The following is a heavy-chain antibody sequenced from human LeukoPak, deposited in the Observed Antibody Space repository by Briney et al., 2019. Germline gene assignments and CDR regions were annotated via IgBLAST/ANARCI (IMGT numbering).Heavy chain of an antibody. CDR3: ARGDYDILTGPTHPYWFDP. Sequence: GRSLRLSCAASGFTFDDYAMSWVRQAPGKGLEWVSVISGSGDSTYTADSVKGRFTISRDNSQNTLYLQMNSLRAEDTAVYYCARGDYDILTGPTHPYWFDPWGQGTLVTVSS. J-gene: IGHJ5*02. CDR1: GFTFDDYA. V-gene: IGHV3-23*01. CDR2: ISGSGDST. D-gene: IGHD3-9*01.